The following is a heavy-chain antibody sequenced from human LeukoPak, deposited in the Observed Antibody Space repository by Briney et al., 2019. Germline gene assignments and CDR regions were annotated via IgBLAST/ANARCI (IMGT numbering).Heavy chain of an antibody. D-gene: IGHD4-23*01. CDR2: IIPVFGTT. CDR3: ARGMYGGNSETFDI. J-gene: IGHJ3*02. V-gene: IGHV1-69*05. Sequence: ASVKVSCKASGGTFSIYGINWVRQAPGQGLEWMGGIIPVFGTTTYAQSFQGRVTISTDGSTNTAYMELSSLTSEDTAVYYCARGMYGGNSETFDIWGQGTMVTVSS. CDR1: GGTFSIYG.